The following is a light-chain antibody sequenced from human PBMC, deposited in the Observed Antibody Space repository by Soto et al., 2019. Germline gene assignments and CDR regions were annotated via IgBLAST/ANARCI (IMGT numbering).Light chain of an antibody. CDR3: QQINSL. CDR2: DAS. V-gene: IGKV1-5*01. J-gene: IGKJ5*01. Sequence: ENKMTQSSSTLSVSIGDRVTITCRAIESIRTWLYWYKHKPGKAPKFLIYDASSLESGVPSRFSGSGSGTEFTLTISNLQPKDFATYYWQQINSLFGQGTRLEIK. CDR1: ESIRTW.